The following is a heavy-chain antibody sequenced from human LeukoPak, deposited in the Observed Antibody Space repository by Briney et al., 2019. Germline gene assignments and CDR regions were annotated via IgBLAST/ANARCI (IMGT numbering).Heavy chain of an antibody. D-gene: IGHD2-2*01. Sequence: PGGSLRLSCAASGFMFSNYAMSWVRQAPVRGLEWVSAVKTSAGDTYYADSVKGRFTISRDNSKSTVYLQMNSLRAEDTAVYYCARDRSSTPPSYGMDVWGQGTTVTVSS. J-gene: IGHJ6*02. CDR2: VKTSAGDT. CDR3: ARDRSSTPPSYGMDV. CDR1: GFMFSNYA. V-gene: IGHV3-23*01.